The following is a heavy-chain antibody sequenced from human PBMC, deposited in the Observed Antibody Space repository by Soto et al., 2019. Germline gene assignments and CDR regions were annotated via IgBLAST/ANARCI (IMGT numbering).Heavy chain of an antibody. CDR3: ARDRIAARPVGYYYYGMDV. V-gene: IGHV4-34*01. Sequence: LSLTCAVYGGSFSGYYWSWIRQPPGKGLEWIGEINHSGSTNYNPSLKSRVTISVDTSKNQFSLKLSSVTAADTAVYYCARDRIAARPVGYYYYGMDVWGQGTTVTVSS. CDR1: GGSFSGYY. D-gene: IGHD6-6*01. J-gene: IGHJ6*02. CDR2: INHSGST.